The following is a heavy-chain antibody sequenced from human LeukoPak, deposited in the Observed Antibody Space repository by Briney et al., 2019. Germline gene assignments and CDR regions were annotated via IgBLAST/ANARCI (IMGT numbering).Heavy chain of an antibody. Sequence: SQTLSLTCAISGDSVFSNNDAWNWIRQSPSRGLEWLGRTYYRSNWFNEYAVSMKGRVIINPVTSKNQFSLQLNSMTPEDTAVYYCAREDRLGHFDYWGQGTLVTVSS. CDR3: AREDRLGHFDY. V-gene: IGHV6-1*01. CDR2: TYYRSNWFN. J-gene: IGHJ4*02. CDR1: GDSVFSNNDA.